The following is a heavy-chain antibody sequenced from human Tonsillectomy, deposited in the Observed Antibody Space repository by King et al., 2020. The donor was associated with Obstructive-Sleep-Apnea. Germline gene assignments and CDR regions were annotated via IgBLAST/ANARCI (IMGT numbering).Heavy chain of an antibody. CDR2: ISSDGGNK. V-gene: IGHV3-30-3*01. CDR3: ARGRLVGAIDY. D-gene: IGHD1-26*01. CDR1: GFTFSHYA. J-gene: IGHJ4*02. Sequence: VQLVESGGGVVQPGRSLRLSCAASGFTFSHYAVHWVRPAPGKGLDWVAVISSDGGNKNYADSGKGRFTISRAISKSTLFLQMNSLRAEDTAVYYCARGRLVGAIDYWGQGTLVTVSS.